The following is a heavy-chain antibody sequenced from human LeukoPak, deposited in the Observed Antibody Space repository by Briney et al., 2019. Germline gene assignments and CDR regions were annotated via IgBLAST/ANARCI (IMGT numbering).Heavy chain of an antibody. Sequence: PGGSLRLSCAASGFTVSSNYMSWVRQAPGKGLEWVSVIYSGGSTYYADSVKGRFTISRDNSKNTLYLQMNSLRAEDTAVYYCAREYSSSSTHWFDPWGQGTLVTVSS. CDR2: IYSGGST. CDR3: AREYSSSSTHWFDP. J-gene: IGHJ5*02. CDR1: GFTVSSNY. D-gene: IGHD6-6*01. V-gene: IGHV3-66*01.